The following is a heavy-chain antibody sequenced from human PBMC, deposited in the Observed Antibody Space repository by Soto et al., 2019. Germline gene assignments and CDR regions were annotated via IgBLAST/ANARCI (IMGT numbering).Heavy chain of an antibody. CDR3: VRDYTFGSGTSYGNNWFDH. CDR2: IWFDGSNE. V-gene: IGHV3-33*01. J-gene: IGHJ5*02. D-gene: IGHD3-10*01. Sequence: QVHLVESGGGVVQPEKSLRLSCAASGFTFTNYGMQWVRQAPGKGLEWVAGIWFDGSNEYYADSVRGRFTVSRDNSKNTLYLHMTSLRAADTAVYYCVRDYTFGSGTSYGNNWFDHWGQGSLVSVSS. CDR1: GFTFTNYG.